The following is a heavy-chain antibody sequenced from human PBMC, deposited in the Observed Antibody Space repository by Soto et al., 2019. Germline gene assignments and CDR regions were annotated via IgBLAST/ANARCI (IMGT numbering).Heavy chain of an antibody. CDR1: GFTFDDYA. J-gene: IGHJ3*02. Sequence: EVQLVESGGGLVQPGRSLRLSCAASGFTFDDYAMHWVPQAPGKGLEWVSGISWNSGSIGYADSVKGRFTISRDNAKNSLYLQMNSLRAEDTALYYCAKDVVAVADAFDAFDIWGQGTMVTVSS. V-gene: IGHV3-9*01. CDR2: ISWNSGSI. D-gene: IGHD6-19*01. CDR3: AKDVVAVADAFDAFDI.